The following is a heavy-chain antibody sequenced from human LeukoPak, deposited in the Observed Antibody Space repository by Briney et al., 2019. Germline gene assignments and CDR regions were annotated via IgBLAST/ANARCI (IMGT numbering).Heavy chain of an antibody. Sequence: GGSLRLSCGAPGFTFGTYWMHWVRQAPGKGLVWVSGINSDGGTTTYADSVKGRFTISRDNAKNTPYLQMNNLRAEDTAIYYCATDSYVSGSYYRLFYWGQGTLVTVSS. CDR1: GFTFGTYW. D-gene: IGHD3-10*01. CDR2: INSDGGTT. J-gene: IGHJ4*02. V-gene: IGHV3-74*01. CDR3: ATDSYVSGSYYRLFY.